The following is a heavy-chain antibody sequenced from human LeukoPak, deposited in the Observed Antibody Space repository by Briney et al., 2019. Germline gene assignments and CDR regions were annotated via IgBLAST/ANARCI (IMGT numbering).Heavy chain of an antibody. CDR1: GFPFSRYW. Sequence: GGSPRLSCAASGFPFSRYWVLGVRQAPGKGLVGVSRINSEGSSTSYADSVKGRFTISRDNAKNTPYLQMNSLRAEDTAVYYCARVAGGSSPYYFDYWGRGTLVTVSS. J-gene: IGHJ4*02. V-gene: IGHV3-74*01. CDR2: INSEGSST. D-gene: IGHD6-13*01. CDR3: ARVAGGSSPYYFDY.